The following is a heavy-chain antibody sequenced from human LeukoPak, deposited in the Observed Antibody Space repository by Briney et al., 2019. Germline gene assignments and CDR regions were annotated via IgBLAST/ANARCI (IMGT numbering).Heavy chain of an antibody. J-gene: IGHJ4*02. CDR3: ASSAIGYDYVWGSYLTDY. Sequence: GGSLRLSCAASGFTFSSYSMNWVRQAPGKGLEWVSSISSSSYIYYADSVKGRFTISRDNAKNSLYLQMNSLRAEDTAVYYCASSAIGYDYVWGSYLTDYWGQGTLVTVSS. V-gene: IGHV3-21*01. D-gene: IGHD3-16*02. CDR1: GFTFSSYS. CDR2: ISSSSYI.